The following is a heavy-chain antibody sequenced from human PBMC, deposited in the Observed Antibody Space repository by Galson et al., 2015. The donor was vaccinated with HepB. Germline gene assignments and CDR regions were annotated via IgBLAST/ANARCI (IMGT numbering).Heavy chain of an antibody. CDR2: ISYDGSNK. V-gene: IGHV3-30*03. J-gene: IGHJ6*03. CDR1: GFTFSSYG. Sequence: SLRLSCAASGFTFSSYGMHWVRQAPGKGLEWVAVISYDGSNKYYADSVKGRFTISRDNSKDTLYLQMNSLRAEDTAVYYCARDFGPLRPTNYMDVWGKGTTVTVSS. CDR3: ARDFGPLRPTNYMDV. D-gene: IGHD3-3*01.